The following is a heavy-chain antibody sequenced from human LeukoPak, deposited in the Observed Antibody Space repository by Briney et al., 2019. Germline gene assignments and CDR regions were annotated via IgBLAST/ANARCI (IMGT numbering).Heavy chain of an antibody. CDR2: IWSDGTNR. D-gene: IGHD4-11*01. J-gene: IGHJ4*02. V-gene: IGHV3-33*01. CDR3: ARDAQRGFDYSNSLQY. Sequence: GGSLRLSCAASGFIFSHYVMHWVRQAPGKGLEWVAVIWSDGTNRYYADSVKGRFSINRDDSQKRVFLQMNSLRAEGTAVYYCARDAQRGFDYSNSLQYWGQGALVTVSS. CDR1: GFIFSHYV.